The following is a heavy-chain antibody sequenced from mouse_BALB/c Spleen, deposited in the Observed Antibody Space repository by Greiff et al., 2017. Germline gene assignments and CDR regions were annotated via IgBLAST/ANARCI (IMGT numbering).Heavy chain of an antibody. J-gene: IGHJ2*01. Sequence: EVKLMESGGGLVQPGGSMKLSCVASGFTFSNYWMNWVRQSPEKGLEWVAEIRLKSNNYATHYAESVKGRFTISRDDSKSSVYLQMNNLRAEDTGIYYCTRLDYGNYFDYWGQGTTLTVSS. CDR3: TRLDYGNYFDY. D-gene: IGHD2-1*01. CDR2: IRLKSNNYAT. CDR1: GFTFSNYW. V-gene: IGHV6-6*02.